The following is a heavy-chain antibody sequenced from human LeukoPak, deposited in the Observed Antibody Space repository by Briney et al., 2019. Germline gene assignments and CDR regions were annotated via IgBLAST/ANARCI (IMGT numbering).Heavy chain of an antibody. CDR3: ARRVPYPDSSGYSDY. V-gene: IGHV5-51*01. D-gene: IGHD3-22*01. CDR2: IYPVDSDT. Sequence: GESLKISCKGSGYSFTSYWIGWVRQMRGKGLEWMGIIYPVDSDTRYSPSFQGQVTISADTSISTAYLQWSSLKALDTAMYYCARRVPYPDSSGYSDYWGQGTLVTVSS. J-gene: IGHJ4*02. CDR1: GYSFTSYW.